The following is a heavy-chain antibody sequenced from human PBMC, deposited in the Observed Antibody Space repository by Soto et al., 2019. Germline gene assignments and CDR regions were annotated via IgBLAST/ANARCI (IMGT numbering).Heavy chain of an antibody. CDR1: GYNFTTFW. V-gene: IGHV5-10-1*01. J-gene: IGHJ6*02. CDR2: IDPSDSYS. D-gene: IGHD3-3*02. Sequence: GESLKISCKASGYNFTTFWISWMRQVPGKGLEWMGRIDPSDSYSNYSPSFQGHITISTDKSINTAYLHFSNLKASDTAVYYCARHFPLPTDLQFYYYYYYGVDVWGHGTAVTVSS. CDR3: ARHFPLPTDLQFYYYYYYGVDV.